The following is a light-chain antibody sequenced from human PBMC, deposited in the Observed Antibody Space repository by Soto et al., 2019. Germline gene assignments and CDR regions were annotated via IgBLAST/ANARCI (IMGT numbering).Light chain of an antibody. CDR1: QGISSY. CDR2: ASS. CDR3: QQLNTFPVT. Sequence: DIQLTQSPSFLSASVGDRVTISCRASQGISSYLAWYQQTPGKATKLLIYASSILQSGVPSRFSGSGSGTEFTLTISSLQPEDFATYYCQQLNTFPVTFGQGTRLAI. J-gene: IGKJ5*01. V-gene: IGKV1-9*01.